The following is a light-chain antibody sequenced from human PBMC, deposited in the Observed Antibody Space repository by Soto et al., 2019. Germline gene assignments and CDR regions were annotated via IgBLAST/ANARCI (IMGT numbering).Light chain of an antibody. CDR2: DAS. J-gene: IGKJ2*01. CDR3: QQRSNWPPYT. Sequence: EIVLTQSPATLSLCPGERATLSCRASQSVSRYLAWYQQKPGQAPRLLIYDASNRATGIPARFSGSGSGTDLTLTISSLEPEDYAVYYCQQRSNWPPYTFGQGTKLEI. V-gene: IGKV3-11*01. CDR1: QSVSRY.